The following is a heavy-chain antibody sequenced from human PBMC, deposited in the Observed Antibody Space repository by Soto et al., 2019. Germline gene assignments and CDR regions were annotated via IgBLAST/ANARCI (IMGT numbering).Heavy chain of an antibody. J-gene: IGHJ6*02. Sequence: GGSLRLSCAASGFTFSGYGMHWVRQAPGKGLEWVAVISYDGSNKYYADSVKGRFTISRDNSKNTLYLQMNSLRAEDTAVYYCAKDLYDSSGYKAGHYYYYGMDVWGQRTTVTVSS. V-gene: IGHV3-30*18. CDR3: AKDLYDSSGYKAGHYYYYGMDV. CDR1: GFTFSGYG. D-gene: IGHD3-22*01. CDR2: ISYDGSNK.